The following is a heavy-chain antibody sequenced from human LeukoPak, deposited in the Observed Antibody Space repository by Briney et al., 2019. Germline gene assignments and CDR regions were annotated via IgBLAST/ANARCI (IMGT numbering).Heavy chain of an antibody. V-gene: IGHV3-23*01. CDR2: ISSSGGST. CDR1: EFTFSSFA. CDR3: ARVTVDGDYIPHPYYFDY. D-gene: IGHD4-17*01. Sequence: GGSLRLSCAASEFTFSSFAMSWVRQPPGKGLEWVSTISSSGGSTFYAESVKGRFTISRDNNENTLYLQMNSLRVEDTAVYYCARVTVDGDYIPHPYYFDYWGQGTLVTVSS. J-gene: IGHJ4*02.